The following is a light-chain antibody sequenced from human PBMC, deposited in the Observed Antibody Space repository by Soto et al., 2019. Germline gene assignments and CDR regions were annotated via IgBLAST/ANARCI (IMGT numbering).Light chain of an antibody. CDR1: QSVSSN. CDR3: QQYNNWPPLYT. CDR2: GAS. Sequence: EIVMTQSPATLSLSPGERATLSCRASQSVSSNLAWYQQKCGQAPRLLIYGASTRATGIPARFSGSGSGTGFTLTISSLQSEDFAVYYCQQYNNWPPLYTFGQGTKLEIK. V-gene: IGKV3-15*01. J-gene: IGKJ2*01.